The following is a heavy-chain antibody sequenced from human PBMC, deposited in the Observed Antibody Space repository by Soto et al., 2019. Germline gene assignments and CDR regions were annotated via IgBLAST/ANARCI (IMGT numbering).Heavy chain of an antibody. J-gene: IGHJ4*02. Sequence: QVSLVQSGAEVKKPGASVKLSCKATGYTFSSYGISWVRQAPDQGLEWMGWTNTYTGDTIYAQKFQGRVSMTTDVLTTTSYMELRSPKSDDTAVYFCARFNAHCSGGTCYSDYWGQGTLVTVSS. CDR2: TNTYTGDT. CDR3: ARFNAHCSGGTCYSDY. V-gene: IGHV1-18*01. D-gene: IGHD2-15*01. CDR1: GYTFSSYG.